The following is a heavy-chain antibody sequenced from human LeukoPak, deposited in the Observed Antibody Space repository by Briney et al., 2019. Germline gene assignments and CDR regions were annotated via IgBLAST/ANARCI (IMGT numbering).Heavy chain of an antibody. CDR2: IIPIFGTA. D-gene: IGHD3-22*01. V-gene: IGHV1-69*13. Sequence: EASVKVSCKASGGTFSNYAINWVRQAPGQGLEWMGGIIPIFGTANYAQKFQGRVTITADESTSTVYMELNSLKSEDTAVYYCARGWDYDSGGRPTAYVYWGQGTLVTVSS. CDR1: GGTFSNYA. CDR3: ARGWDYDSGGRPTAYVY. J-gene: IGHJ4*02.